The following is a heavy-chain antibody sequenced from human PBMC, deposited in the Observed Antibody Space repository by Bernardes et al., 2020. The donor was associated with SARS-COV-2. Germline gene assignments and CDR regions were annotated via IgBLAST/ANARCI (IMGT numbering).Heavy chain of an antibody. CDR1: GFTFSSYG. Sequence: GGSLRLSCAASGFTFSSYGMHWGRQAPGKGLEWVAVISYDGSNKYYADSVKGRFTISRDNSKNTLYLQMNSLRAEDTAVYYCALYQSWGSYQVDGFWGQGTLVTVSS. CDR3: ALYQSWGSYQVDGF. J-gene: IGHJ4*02. V-gene: IGHV3-30*03. D-gene: IGHD3-16*02. CDR2: ISYDGSNK.